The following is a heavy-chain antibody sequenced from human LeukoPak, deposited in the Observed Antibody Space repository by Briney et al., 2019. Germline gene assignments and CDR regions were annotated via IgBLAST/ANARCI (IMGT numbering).Heavy chain of an antibody. CDR1: GYTFTSYA. V-gene: IGHV1-3*01. CDR3: ARDGWLRGSDY. CDR2: INAGNGNT. Sequence: ASVKVSCKASGYTFTSYAMHWVRQTPGQRLEWMGWINAGNGNTKYSQKFQGRVTITRDTSASTAYMELSSLRSEDTAVYYCARDGWLRGSDYWGQGTLVTVSS. J-gene: IGHJ4*02. D-gene: IGHD6-19*01.